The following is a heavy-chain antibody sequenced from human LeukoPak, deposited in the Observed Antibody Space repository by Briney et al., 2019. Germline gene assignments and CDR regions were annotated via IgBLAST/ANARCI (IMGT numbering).Heavy chain of an antibody. CDR2: ISSSSSYI. CDR1: GFTFSSYS. J-gene: IGHJ4*02. D-gene: IGHD6-6*01. CDR3: ARLVEGVFDY. V-gene: IGHV3-21*01. Sequence: GGSLRLSCAASGFTFSSYSMNWVRQAPGKGLEWVSSISSSSSYIYYADSVKGRFTISRDNAKNPLYLQMNSLRAEDTAVYYCARLVEGVFDYWGQGTLVTVSS.